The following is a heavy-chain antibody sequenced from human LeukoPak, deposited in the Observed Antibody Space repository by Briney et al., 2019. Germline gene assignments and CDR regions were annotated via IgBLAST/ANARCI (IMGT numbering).Heavy chain of an antibody. V-gene: IGHV4-39*07. D-gene: IGHD2-2*01. Sequence: PSETLSLTCTVSGGSISSSSYYWGWIRQPPGKGLEWIGSIYYSGSTYYNPSLKSRVTISVDTSKNQFSLKLSSVTAADTAVYYCAREIVVVPAAYYMDVWGKGTTVTVSS. CDR3: AREIVVVPAAYYMDV. J-gene: IGHJ6*03. CDR2: IYYSGST. CDR1: GGSISSSSYY.